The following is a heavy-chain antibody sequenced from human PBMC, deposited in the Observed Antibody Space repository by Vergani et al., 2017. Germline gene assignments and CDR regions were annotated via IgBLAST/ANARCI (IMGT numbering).Heavy chain of an antibody. D-gene: IGHD6-13*01. J-gene: IGHJ4*02. CDR3: ASGYSSSWYVWYFDY. CDR1: GFTFDDYA. V-gene: IGHV3-9*01. CDR2: ISWNSGSI. Sequence: EVQLVESGGGLVQPGRSLRLSCAASGFTFDDYAMHWVRQAPGKGLDWVSGISWNSGSIGYADSVKGRFTISRDNAKTSLYLQMNSLRAEDTAVYYCASGYSSSWYVWYFDYWGQGTLVTVSS.